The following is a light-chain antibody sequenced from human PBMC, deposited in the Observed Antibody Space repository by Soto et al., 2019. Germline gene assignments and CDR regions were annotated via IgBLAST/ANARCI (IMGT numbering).Light chain of an antibody. Sequence: QSVLTQPASVSGSPGQSIPISWTGTSSDVGSYNLVSWYQQHPGKAPKLMIYEGSKRPSGVSNRFSGSKSGNTASLTISGLQAEDEADYYCCSYAGSSTYVFGTGTKVTVL. CDR3: CSYAGSSTYV. CDR2: EGS. V-gene: IGLV2-23*01. CDR1: SSDVGSYNL. J-gene: IGLJ1*01.